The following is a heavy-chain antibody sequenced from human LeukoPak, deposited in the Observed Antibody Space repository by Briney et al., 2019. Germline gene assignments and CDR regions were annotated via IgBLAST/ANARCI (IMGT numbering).Heavy chain of an antibody. Sequence: GGSLRLSCAASGFIFRNHWMSWVRQVPGRGLEWVAHIKQGGNEKHYVDSVEGRFTLSRDDSKNSLYLQMNSLRVDDSAVYYCARCTNYGDRVDYFDYWGQGTLVTVSS. V-gene: IGHV3-7*01. CDR3: ARCTNYGDRVDYFDY. CDR2: IKQGGNEK. D-gene: IGHD4-17*01. CDR1: GFIFRNHW. J-gene: IGHJ4*02.